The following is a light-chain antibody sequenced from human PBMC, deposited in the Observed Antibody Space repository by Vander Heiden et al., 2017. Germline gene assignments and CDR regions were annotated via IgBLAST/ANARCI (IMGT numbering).Light chain of an antibody. CDR2: KAS. CDR3: QQNNSYSSWT. J-gene: IGKJ2*02. Sequence: DIQMTQSPSTLSASVGDRVTITCRASQSISSWLAWYQQKPGKAPKLLIYKASSLESGVPSRFSGSGYGTEFTLTISSRQPDDFAPYYCQQNNSYSSWTFGQGTKLEIK. V-gene: IGKV1-5*03. CDR1: QSISSW.